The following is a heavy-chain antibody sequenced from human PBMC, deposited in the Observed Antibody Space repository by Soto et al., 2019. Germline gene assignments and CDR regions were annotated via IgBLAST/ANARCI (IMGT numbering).Heavy chain of an antibody. J-gene: IGHJ4*02. CDR3: ARGGSGCYSVRCLVGQDDY. CDR1: GFTFSSYS. D-gene: IGHD2-15*01. V-gene: IGHV3-21*02. CDR2: ISHSSNYI. Sequence: EVQLVESGGGLVKPGGSLRLSCAASGFTFSSYSLNWVRQAPGKGLEWVSSISHSSNYIYYADSVKGRFTVSRDNAKNSLYLQMNSLRAEDTAVYYCARGGSGCYSVRCLVGQDDYWGQGTLVTVSS.